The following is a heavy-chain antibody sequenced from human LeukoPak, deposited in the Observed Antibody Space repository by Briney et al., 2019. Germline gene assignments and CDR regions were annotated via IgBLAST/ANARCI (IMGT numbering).Heavy chain of an antibody. CDR3: ARVLYSYGHGTVDY. CDR1: GGSISSSSYY. CDR2: IYYSGST. Sequence: KPSETLSLTCTVSGGSISSSSYYWGWIRQPPGKGLEWIGSIYYSGSTYYNPSLKSRVTISVDTSKNQFSLKLSSVTAADTAVYYCARVLYSYGHGTVDYWGQGTLVTVSS. V-gene: IGHV4-39*07. J-gene: IGHJ4*02. D-gene: IGHD5-18*01.